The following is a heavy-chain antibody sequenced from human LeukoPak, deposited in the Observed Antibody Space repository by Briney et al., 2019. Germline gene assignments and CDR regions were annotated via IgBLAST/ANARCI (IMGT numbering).Heavy chain of an antibody. CDR2: INHSGST. V-gene: IGHV4-34*08. CDR3: AKGYYYDSSGYPLY. CDR1: GGTFSGYY. Sequence: PSETLSLTCAVYGGTFSGYYWSWIRQPPGQGLEWIGEINHSGSTNYNPSLKSRVTISVDTSKNQFSLKLSSVTAADTAVYYCAKGYYYDSSGYPLYWGQGTLVTVSS. J-gene: IGHJ4*02. D-gene: IGHD3-22*01.